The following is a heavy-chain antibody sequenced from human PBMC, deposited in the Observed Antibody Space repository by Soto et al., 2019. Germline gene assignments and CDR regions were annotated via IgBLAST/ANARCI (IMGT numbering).Heavy chain of an antibody. Sequence: QVQLVQSGAEVKKPGASVKVSCKASGYTFTSYAMHWVRQAPGQRLEWMGWINAGNGNTKYSQKFQGRVTITRDTSASTAYMELSSLRSEDTAVYYCARDRDYGDFLYYFDYWGQGTLVTVSS. V-gene: IGHV1-3*01. D-gene: IGHD4-17*01. CDR1: GYTFTSYA. CDR3: ARDRDYGDFLYYFDY. CDR2: INAGNGNT. J-gene: IGHJ4*02.